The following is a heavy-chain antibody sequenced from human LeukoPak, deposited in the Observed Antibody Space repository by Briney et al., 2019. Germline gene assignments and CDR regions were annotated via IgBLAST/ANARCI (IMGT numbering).Heavy chain of an antibody. CDR1: GGSISSYY. J-gene: IGHJ3*02. Sequence: SETLSLTCTVSGGSISSYYWSWIRQPPGKGLEWIGYIYYSGSINYNPSLKSRVTISVDTSKNQFSLKLSSVTAADTAVYYCARECDPGAFDIWGQGTMVTVSS. CDR2: IYYSGSI. D-gene: IGHD1-14*01. CDR3: ARECDPGAFDI. V-gene: IGHV4-59*01.